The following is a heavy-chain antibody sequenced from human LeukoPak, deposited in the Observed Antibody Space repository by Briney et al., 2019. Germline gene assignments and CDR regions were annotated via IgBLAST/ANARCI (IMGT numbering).Heavy chain of an antibody. CDR2: ISSSSSNI. CDR1: GFTFSSYN. CDR3: ARAPGSGTQGYYFDY. J-gene: IGHJ4*02. V-gene: IGHV3-21*01. D-gene: IGHD3-10*01. Sequence: GGSLRLSCAASGFTFSSYNTNWVRQAPGKGLGWVSSISSSSSNIYYADSVKGRFTISRDNAKNSLYLQMNSLTAEDTAVYYCARAPGSGTQGYYFDYWGQGTLVTVSS.